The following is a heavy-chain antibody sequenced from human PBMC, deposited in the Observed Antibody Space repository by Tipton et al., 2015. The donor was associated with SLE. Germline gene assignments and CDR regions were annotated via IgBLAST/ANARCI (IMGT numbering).Heavy chain of an antibody. CDR3: ARGPSVTSGGY. CDR2: IYYSGST. J-gene: IGHJ4*02. Sequence: TLSLTCTVSGGSISSYYWSWIRQPPGKGLEWIGYIYYSGSTNYNPSLKSRVTISVDTSKNQFSLKLSSVTAADTAVYYCARGPSVTSGGYWGQGTLVTVSS. V-gene: IGHV4-59*12. D-gene: IGHD4-11*01. CDR1: GGSISSYY.